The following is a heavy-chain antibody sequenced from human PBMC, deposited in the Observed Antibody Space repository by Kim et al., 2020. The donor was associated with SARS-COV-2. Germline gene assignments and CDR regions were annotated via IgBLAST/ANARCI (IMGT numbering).Heavy chain of an antibody. Sequence: GGSLRLSCAASGFTFSDSAMYWVSKASGKGLEWVGRIRSKANSYATAYDVSVKGRFIISRDDSKNTAYLQMNSLKTEDTAIYYCTRVPPYSNSWWDAFD. V-gene: IGHV3-73*01. J-gene: IGHJ3*02. D-gene: IGHD6-13*01. CDR1: GFTFSDSA. CDR2: IRSKANSYAT. CDR3: TRVPPYSNSWWDAFD.